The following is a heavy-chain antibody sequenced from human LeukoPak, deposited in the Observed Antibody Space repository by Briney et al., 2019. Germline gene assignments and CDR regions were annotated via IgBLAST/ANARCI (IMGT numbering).Heavy chain of an antibody. CDR2: ISGSGGST. D-gene: IGHD2-21*02. CDR1: TFTFSSYG. Sequence: GGSLRLSCGASTFTFSSYGMSWVRQAPGKGLEWVSAISGSGGSTYYADSVKGRFTISRDNSKNTLYLQMNSLRAEDTAVYYCARVPWAGDRGWGQGTLVTVSS. V-gene: IGHV3-23*01. J-gene: IGHJ4*02. CDR3: ARVPWAGDRG.